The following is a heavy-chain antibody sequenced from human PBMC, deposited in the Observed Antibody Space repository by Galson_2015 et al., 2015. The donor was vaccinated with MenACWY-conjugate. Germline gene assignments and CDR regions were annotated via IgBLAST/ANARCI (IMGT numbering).Heavy chain of an antibody. J-gene: IGHJ4*02. CDR2: INSDGSST. Sequence: SLRLSCADSEVSFTNSWMHWVRQAPGKGLVWVSRINSDGSSTTYADSVKGRFTISRDNAKNTLYLQMNSLRGEDTAVYYCARAYRATGGTRFGYWGQGTLVTVSS. V-gene: IGHV3-74*03. CDR1: EVSFTNSW. CDR3: ARAYRATGGTRFGY. D-gene: IGHD6-13*01.